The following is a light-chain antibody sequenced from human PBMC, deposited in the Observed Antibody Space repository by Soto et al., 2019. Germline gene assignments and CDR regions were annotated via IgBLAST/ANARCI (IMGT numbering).Light chain of an antibody. CDR2: DTS. Sequence: ESVLTQSPATRSLSPGERAALSCGASQSVSSNYLAWYQQKPGLAPRLLIYDTSRRATGIPDRFSGSGSGADFILSISRLEPEDFAVYYCQQYGSSPWTFGQGTKVDIK. CDR1: QSVSSNY. CDR3: QQYGSSPWT. J-gene: IGKJ1*01. V-gene: IGKV3D-20*01.